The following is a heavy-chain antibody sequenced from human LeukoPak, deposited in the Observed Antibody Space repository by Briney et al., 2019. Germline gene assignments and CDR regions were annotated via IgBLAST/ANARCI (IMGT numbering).Heavy chain of an antibody. CDR1: GYTFTGYY. D-gene: IGHD5-24*01. J-gene: IGHJ4*02. CDR2: INPNSGGT. V-gene: IGHV1-2*02. Sequence: ASVKVSSKASGYTFTGYYMHWVRQAPGQGLEWMGWINPNSGGTNYAQKFQGRVIMTRDTSISTAYMELSRLRSDDTAVYYCARARWLQYYFDYWGQGTLVTVSS. CDR3: ARARWLQYYFDY.